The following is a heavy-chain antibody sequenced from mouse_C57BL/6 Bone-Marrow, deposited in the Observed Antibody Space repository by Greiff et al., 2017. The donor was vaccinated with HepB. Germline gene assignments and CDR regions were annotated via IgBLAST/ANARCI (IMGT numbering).Heavy chain of an antibody. V-gene: IGHV5-17*01. CDR2: ISSGSSTI. CDR1: GFTFSDYG. Sequence: EVMLVESGGGLVKPGGSLKLSCAASGFTFSDYGMHWVRQAPEKGLEWVAYISSGSSTIYYADTVKGRFTISRDNAKNTLILQMTSLRAEDTAMYYGARDYDAMDYWGQGTSVTVSS. CDR3: ARDYDAMDY. J-gene: IGHJ4*01.